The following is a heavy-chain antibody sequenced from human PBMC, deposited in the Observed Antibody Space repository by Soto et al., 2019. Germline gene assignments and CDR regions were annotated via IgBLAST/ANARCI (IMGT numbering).Heavy chain of an antibody. V-gene: IGHV4-59*02. Sequence: PSETLSLTCTVSGASVSSYFWSWVRQPPGKGLEWIGYIYNSGRTNYNPSLKSRVTISLGTSDNDFSLRLTSLTAADTAVYYCARVHSGWSSGHGLDVWGQGTTVTVSS. D-gene: IGHD6-19*01. CDR1: GASVSSYF. J-gene: IGHJ6*02. CDR2: IYNSGRT. CDR3: ARVHSGWSSGHGLDV.